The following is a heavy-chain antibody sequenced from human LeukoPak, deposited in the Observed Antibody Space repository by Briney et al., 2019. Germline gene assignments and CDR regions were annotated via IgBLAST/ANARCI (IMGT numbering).Heavy chain of an antibody. Sequence: GGSLRLSCAASGFTFSSYSMNWVRQAPGKGLEWVSSISSGSSSIYYADSVKGRFTISRDNAKNSLHLQMNSLRAEDTAVYFCARRSGVAVAGAFDYWGQGTLVTVSS. V-gene: IGHV3-21*04. CDR2: ISSGSSSI. CDR1: GFTFSSYS. J-gene: IGHJ4*02. D-gene: IGHD6-19*01. CDR3: ARRSGVAVAGAFDY.